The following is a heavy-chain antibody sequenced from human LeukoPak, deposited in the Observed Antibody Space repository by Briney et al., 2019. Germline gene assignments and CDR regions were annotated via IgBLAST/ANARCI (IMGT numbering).Heavy chain of an antibody. CDR3: ARVPSGCSGGSCYSRNWYFDL. Sequence: PSETLSLTCTVSGGSISSYYWSWIRQPAGKGLEWIGRIYTSGSTNYNPSLKSRVTMSVDTSKNQFSLKLSSVTAADTAVYYCARVPSGCSGGSCYSRNWYFDLWGRGTLVTVSS. V-gene: IGHV4-4*07. J-gene: IGHJ2*01. CDR1: GGSISSYY. CDR2: IYTSGST. D-gene: IGHD2-15*01.